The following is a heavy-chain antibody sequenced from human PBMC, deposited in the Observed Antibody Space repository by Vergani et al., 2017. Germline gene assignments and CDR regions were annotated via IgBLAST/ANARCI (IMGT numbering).Heavy chain of an antibody. CDR2: ISLNSGSI. V-gene: IGHV3-9*01. J-gene: IGHJ6*03. CDR1: GFTFDDYA. CDR3: AKGGDYYYYYMDV. Sequence: EVQLVESGGGLVQPGRSLRLSCAASGFTFDDYAMHWVRQPPGKGLEWVSGISLNSGSIGYADSVKGRFTISRDNAKNSLYLQMNSLRAEDTAFYYCAKGGDYYYYYMDVWGKGTTVTVSS.